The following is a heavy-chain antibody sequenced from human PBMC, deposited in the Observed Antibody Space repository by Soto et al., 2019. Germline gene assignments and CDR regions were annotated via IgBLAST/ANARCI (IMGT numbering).Heavy chain of an antibody. V-gene: IGHV3-30*18. CDR2: VSYDGSNK. CDR1: GFTFSSYA. J-gene: IGHJ4*02. Sequence: PGGSLRLSCAASGFTFSSYAMRWVRQAPGKGLEWVAVVSYDGSNKYYADSVQGRFTISRDNSKNTLYLLMNSLRAEDTAVYYCAKERSTSAWYGGIDYWGQGTLVTVSS. D-gene: IGHD6-19*01. CDR3: AKERSTSAWYGGIDY.